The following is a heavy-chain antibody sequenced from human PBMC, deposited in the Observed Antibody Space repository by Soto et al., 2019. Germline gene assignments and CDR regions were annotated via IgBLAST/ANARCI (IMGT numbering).Heavy chain of an antibody. Sequence: QVQLVESGGGVAEPGRSLRLSCAASGFTFSSYGMHWVRQAPGKGLEWVAVIWYDGSDKDYADSVKGRFTISRDNSKNALYLQMNSLRVEDAAVYYCARGSSSCSPYFDSWGQGTLVTVSS. CDR2: IWYDGSDK. V-gene: IGHV3-33*01. J-gene: IGHJ4*02. D-gene: IGHD6-13*01. CDR3: ARGSSSCSPYFDS. CDR1: GFTFSSYG.